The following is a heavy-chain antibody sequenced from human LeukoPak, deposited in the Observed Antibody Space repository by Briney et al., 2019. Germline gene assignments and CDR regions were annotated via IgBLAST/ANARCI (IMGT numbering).Heavy chain of an antibody. CDR3: AKGTTDYDASDPLDF. Sequence: PGGSLRLSCAASGFTFSSYGMHWVRQAPGKGLEGVAFIQYDGSDKYYADSVKGRFTISRDQSKSTVYLQMTSLRAEDTAVFYCAKGTTDYDASDPLDFWGQGTLVTVSS. V-gene: IGHV3-30*02. CDR1: GFTFSSYG. CDR2: IQYDGSDK. J-gene: IGHJ4*02. D-gene: IGHD3-16*01.